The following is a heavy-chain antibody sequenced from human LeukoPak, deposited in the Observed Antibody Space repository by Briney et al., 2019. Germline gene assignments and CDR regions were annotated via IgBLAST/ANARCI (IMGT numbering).Heavy chain of an antibody. Sequence: ASVKVSCKASEYTFTSYYMHWVRQAPGQGLEWMGIINPSGGSTSYAQKFQGRVTMTRDMSTSTVYMELSSLRSEDTAVYYCARDTEGPVGATTRGENYFDYWGQGTLVTVSS. CDR1: EYTFTSYY. CDR3: ARDTEGPVGATTRGENYFDY. D-gene: IGHD1-26*01. J-gene: IGHJ4*02. V-gene: IGHV1-46*01. CDR2: INPSGGST.